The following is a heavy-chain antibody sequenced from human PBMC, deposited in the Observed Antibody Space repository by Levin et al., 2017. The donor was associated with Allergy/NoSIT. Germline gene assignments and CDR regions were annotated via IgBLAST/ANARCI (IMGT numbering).Heavy chain of an antibody. CDR3: ARDRGSSGWIYYYYGMDV. CDR1: GDSVSSNSAA. CDR2: TYYRSKWYN. Sequence: SETLSLTCAISGDSVSSNSAAWNWIRQSPSRGLEWLGRTYYRSKWYNDYAVSVKSRITINPDTSKNQFSLQLNSVTPEDTAVYYCARDRGSSGWIYYYYGMDVWGQGTTVTVSS. J-gene: IGHJ6*02. V-gene: IGHV6-1*01. D-gene: IGHD3-22*01.